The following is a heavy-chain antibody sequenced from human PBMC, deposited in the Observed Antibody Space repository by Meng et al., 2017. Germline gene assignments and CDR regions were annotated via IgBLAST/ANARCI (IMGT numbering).Heavy chain of an antibody. D-gene: IGHD4-17*01. J-gene: IGHJ3*02. V-gene: IGHV5-51*01. CDR3: ARHEYGDDASEGVFDI. CDR2: IYPGDSDT. Sequence: GESLKISCKGSGYSFTSYWIGWVRQMPGKGLEWMGIIYPGDSDTRYSPSFQGQVTISAGKSISTAYLQWSSLKASDTAMYYCARHEYGDDASEGVFDIWGQGTMVTVSS. CDR1: GYSFTSYW.